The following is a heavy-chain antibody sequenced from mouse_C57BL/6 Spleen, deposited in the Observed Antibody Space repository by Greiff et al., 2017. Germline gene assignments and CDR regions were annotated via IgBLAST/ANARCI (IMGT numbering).Heavy chain of an antibody. D-gene: IGHD2-1*01. J-gene: IGHJ3*01. V-gene: IGHV1-15*01. CDR2: IDPETGGT. Sequence: VQLQQSGAELVRPGASVTLSCKASGYTFTDYEMHWVKQTPVHGLEWIGAIDPETGGTAYNQKFKGKAILTADKSSSTAYMELRSLTSEDSAVYFCTRSGYGNYFAYWGQGTLVTVSA. CDR1: GYTFTDYE. CDR3: TRSGYGNYFAY.